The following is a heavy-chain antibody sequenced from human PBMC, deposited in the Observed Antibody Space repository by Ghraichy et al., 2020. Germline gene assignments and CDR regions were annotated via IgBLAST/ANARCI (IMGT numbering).Heavy chain of an antibody. Sequence: SETPSLTCTVSGGSISSYYWSWIRQPPGMGLEWTGYIYYSGNTNYNPSLKSRVAISRDTSKTQFSLRLTSVTAADTAVYYCARGLYGSNWYAVDFWGQGTLVTVSS. CDR3: ARGLYGSNWYAVDF. J-gene: IGHJ4*02. CDR1: GGSISSYY. D-gene: IGHD6-13*01. V-gene: IGHV4-59*01. CDR2: IYYSGNT.